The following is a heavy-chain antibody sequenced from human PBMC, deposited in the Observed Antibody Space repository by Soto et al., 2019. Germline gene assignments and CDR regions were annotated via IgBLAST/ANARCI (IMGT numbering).Heavy chain of an antibody. CDR1: GGSISSGGYY. D-gene: IGHD2-15*01. CDR2: IYYSGST. Sequence: PSETLSLTRTVSGGSISSGGYYWSWIRQHPGKGLEWIGYIYYSGSTYYNPSLKSRVTISVDRSKNQFSLKLSSVTAADTAVYYCARVPIVVVVAALDYYYYYGMDVWGQGTTVTVSS. V-gene: IGHV4-31*03. CDR3: ARVPIVVVVAALDYYYYYGMDV. J-gene: IGHJ6*02.